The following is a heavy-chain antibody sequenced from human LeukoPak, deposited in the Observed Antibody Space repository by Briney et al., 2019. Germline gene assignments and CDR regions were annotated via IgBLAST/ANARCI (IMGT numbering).Heavy chain of an antibody. D-gene: IGHD6-19*01. CDR2: IGDSGDST. CDR1: GFAFSSYA. CDR3: AKEPLYSSGWYTFDY. J-gene: IGHJ4*02. V-gene: IGHV3-23*01. Sequence: GASLRLSCAASGFAFSSYAMSWVRLAPGKGLEWVSAIGDSGDSTYYADSVKGRFTISRDNSKNTLYLQMNSLRAEDTALYYCAKEPLYSSGWYTFDYWGQGTLVTVSS.